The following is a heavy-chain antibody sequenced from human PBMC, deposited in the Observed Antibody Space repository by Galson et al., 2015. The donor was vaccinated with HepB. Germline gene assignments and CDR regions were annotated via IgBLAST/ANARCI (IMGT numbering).Heavy chain of an antibody. Sequence: TLSLTCAVYGGSFSGYYWSWIRQPPGKGLEWIGSIYYSGSTYYNPSLKSRVTISVDTSKNQFSLKLSSVTAADTAVYYCARPRSAFDIWGQGTMVTVPS. CDR2: IYYSGST. J-gene: IGHJ3*02. CDR1: GGSFSGYY. CDR3: ARPRSAFDI. V-gene: IGHV4-34*01.